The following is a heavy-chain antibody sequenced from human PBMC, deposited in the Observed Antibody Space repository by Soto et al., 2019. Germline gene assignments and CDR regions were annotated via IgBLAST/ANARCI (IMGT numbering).Heavy chain of an antibody. Sequence: PSETLSLTCTVSGGSISSGDYYWSWIRQPPGKGPEWIGYFYSSGSTYYNPSLKIRVTISVDTSKNQFSLKLSSVTAADTAVYYCARFFGPFNLALDYWGQGTLVTVSS. CDR3: ARFFGPFNLALDY. J-gene: IGHJ4*02. V-gene: IGHV4-30-4*01. CDR1: GGSISSGDYY. D-gene: IGHD3-3*01. CDR2: FYSSGST.